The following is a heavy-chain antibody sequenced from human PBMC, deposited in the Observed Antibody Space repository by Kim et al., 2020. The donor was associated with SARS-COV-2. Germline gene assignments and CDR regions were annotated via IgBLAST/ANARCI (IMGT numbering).Heavy chain of an antibody. CDR1: GFTFSSYG. CDR3: ARDAKISAIDY. Sequence: GGSLRLSCAASGFTFSSYGMHWVRQAPGKGLEWVAVIWYDGSNKYYADSVKGRFTISRDNSKNTLYLQMNSLRAEDTAVYYCARDAKISAIDYWGQGTLVTVSS. J-gene: IGHJ4*02. CDR2: IWYDGSNK. V-gene: IGHV3-33*01.